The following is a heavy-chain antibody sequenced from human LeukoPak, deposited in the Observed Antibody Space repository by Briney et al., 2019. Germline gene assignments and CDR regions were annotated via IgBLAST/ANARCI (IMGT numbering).Heavy chain of an antibody. V-gene: IGHV1-8*01. CDR2: MNPNSGNT. J-gene: IGHJ4*02. CDR1: GYTFTSCD. D-gene: IGHD6-19*01. CDR3: TRGSSGRRDN. Sequence: ASVKVSCKASGYTFTSCDINWVRQATGQGLEWMGWMNPNSGNTGYGQSFQGRITMTRDISIGTAYMELHNLTSEDTAIYYCTRGSSGRRDNWGQGTLVTVSA.